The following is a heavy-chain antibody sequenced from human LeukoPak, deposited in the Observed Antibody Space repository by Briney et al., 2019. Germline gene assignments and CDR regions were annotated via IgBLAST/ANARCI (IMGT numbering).Heavy chain of an antibody. CDR3: ARAHNIVVVPAAMMDFDY. Sequence: ASVKVSCKASGYTFTGYYMHWVRQAPGQGLEWMGWINPNSGGTNYAQKFQGRDTMTRDTSISTAYMELSRLRSDDTAVYYCARAHNIVVVPAAMMDFDYWGQGTLVTVSS. CDR2: INPNSGGT. J-gene: IGHJ4*02. CDR1: GYTFTGYY. D-gene: IGHD2-2*01. V-gene: IGHV1-2*02.